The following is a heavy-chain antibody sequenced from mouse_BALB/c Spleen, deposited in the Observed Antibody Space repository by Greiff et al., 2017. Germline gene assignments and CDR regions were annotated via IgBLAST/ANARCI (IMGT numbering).Heavy chain of an antibody. CDR3: ARGWDGNDRGNAMDY. CDR1: GFAFSTYA. CDR2: ISSGGST. Sequence: DVMLVESGGGLVKPGGSLKLSCAASGFAFSTYAMSWVRQTPEKRLEWVASISSGGSTYYPDSVKGRFTISRDNARNILYLQMSSLRSQDTAMYYCARGWDGNDRGNAMDYWGQGTSVTVSS. J-gene: IGHJ4*01. D-gene: IGHD2-1*01. V-gene: IGHV5-6-5*01.